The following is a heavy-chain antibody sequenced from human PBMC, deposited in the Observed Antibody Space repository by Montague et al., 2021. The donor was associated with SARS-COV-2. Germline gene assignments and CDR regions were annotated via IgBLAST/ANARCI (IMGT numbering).Heavy chain of an antibody. Sequence: SETLSLTCTVSGGSISSYYWSWIRQPPGKGLEWIGYIYYSGSTNYNPSLKSRVTISVDTSKNQFSLKLSSVTAADTAVYYCARLQVPNYDFWCCYYTSMDVHWGLWGQGTP. CDR3: ARLQVPNYDFWCCYYTSMDVHWGL. V-gene: IGHV4-59*01. CDR1: GGSISSYY. J-gene: IGHJ6*02. D-gene: IGHD3-3*01. CDR2: IYYSGST.